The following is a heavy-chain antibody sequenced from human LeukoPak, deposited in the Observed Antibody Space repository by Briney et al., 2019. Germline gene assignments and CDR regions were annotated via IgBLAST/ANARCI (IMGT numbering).Heavy chain of an antibody. CDR1: GITLSNYG. Sequence: PAGSLRLSCAVSGITLSNYGMSWVRQAPGKGLEWVAGISASGGRTNYADSVKGRFTISRDSPKNTLYLQMNSLRAEDTAVYFCAKRGVVIRVVLVGFHKEAYYFDSWGQGALVTVSS. D-gene: IGHD3-10*01. CDR2: ISASGGRT. CDR3: AKRGVVIRVVLVGFHKEAYYFDS. V-gene: IGHV3-23*01. J-gene: IGHJ4*02.